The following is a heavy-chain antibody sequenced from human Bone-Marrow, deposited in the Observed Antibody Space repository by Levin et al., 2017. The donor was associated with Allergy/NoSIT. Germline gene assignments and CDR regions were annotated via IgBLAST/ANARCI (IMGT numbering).Heavy chain of an antibody. CDR1: GFTSDFTFSDSW. J-gene: IGHJ4*02. CDR3: ATGVI. D-gene: IGHD3-22*01. CDR2: IHSDGTNT. Sequence: QAGGSLRLSCAASGFTSDFTFSDSWMHWVRQAPGKGLVWVSHIHSDGTNTTYADSVKGRFTISRDNSKNTLYLQMSSLRPEDTAVYYCATGVIRGQGTLVTVSS. V-gene: IGHV3-74*01.